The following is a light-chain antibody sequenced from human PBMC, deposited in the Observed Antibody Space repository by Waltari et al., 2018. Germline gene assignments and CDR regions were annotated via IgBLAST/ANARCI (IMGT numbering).Light chain of an antibody. J-gene: IGLJ3*02. CDR2: GNS. CDR3: QSFDSSLSAWV. Sequence: QSVLTQPPSVSGAPGQRVPISCTGSSSKLASFYDVPGYQQLPGTPPKPLIYGNSNRPSGVTDRFSGSKSGTSASLAITGLQAEDEADYYCQSFDSSLSAWVFGGGTKLTVL. V-gene: IGLV1-40*01. CDR1: SSKLASFYD.